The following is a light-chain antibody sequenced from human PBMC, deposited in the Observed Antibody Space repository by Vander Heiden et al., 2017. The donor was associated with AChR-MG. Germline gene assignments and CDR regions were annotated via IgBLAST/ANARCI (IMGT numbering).Light chain of an antibody. CDR2: GAS. CDR1: QSVSSSY. J-gene: IGKJ1*01. CDR3: QQYGSSLTWT. Sequence: VLTQSRGTLSLSPGERATLSCRASQSVSSSYLAWYQQKPGQAPRLLIYGASSRATGIPDRFSGSGSGTDFTLTISRLEPEDFAVYYCQQYGSSLTWTFGQGTKVEIK. V-gene: IGKV3-20*01.